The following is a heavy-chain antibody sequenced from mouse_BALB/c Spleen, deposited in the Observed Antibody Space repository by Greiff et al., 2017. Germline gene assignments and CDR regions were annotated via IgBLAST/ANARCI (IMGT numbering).Heavy chain of an antibody. CDR2: ISYSGST. J-gene: IGHJ1*01. D-gene: IGHD2-4*01. CDR3: ARPGLRNWYFDV. V-gene: IGHV3-8*02. CDR1: GDSITSGY. Sequence: EVKLMESGPSLVKPSQTLSLTCSVTGDSITSGYWNWIRKFPGNKLEYMGYISYSGSTYYNPSLKSRISITRDTSKNQYYLQLNSVTTEDTATYYCARPGLRNWYFDVWGAGTTVTVSS.